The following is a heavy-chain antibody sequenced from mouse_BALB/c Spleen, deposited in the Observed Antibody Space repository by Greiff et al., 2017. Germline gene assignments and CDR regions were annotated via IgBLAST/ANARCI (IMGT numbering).Heavy chain of an antibody. D-gene: IGHD3-3*01. CDR1: GYAFSSYW. J-gene: IGHJ3*01. CDR2: IYPGDGDT. V-gene: IGHV1-80*01. CDR3: ARSRKGGWFAY. Sequence: QVHVKQSGAELVRPGSSVKISCKASGYAFSSYWMNWVKQRPGQGLEWIGQIYPGDGDTNYNGKFKGKATLTADKSSSTAYMQLSSLTSEDSAVYFCARSRKGGWFAYWGQGTLVTVSA.